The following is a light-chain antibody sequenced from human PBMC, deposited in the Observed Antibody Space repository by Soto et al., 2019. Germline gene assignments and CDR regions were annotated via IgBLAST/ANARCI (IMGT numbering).Light chain of an antibody. CDR1: SSNIGAGYD. CDR3: QSYDSSLSGFYV. CDR2: GNS. V-gene: IGLV1-40*01. J-gene: IGLJ1*01. Sequence: QSALTQPPSVSGAPGQRVTISCTGSSSNIGAGYDVHWYQQLPGTAPKLLIYGNSNRPSGVPDRFSGSKSGTSASLAITGLQAEDEADYYCQSYDSSLSGFYVFGTGTKLTV.